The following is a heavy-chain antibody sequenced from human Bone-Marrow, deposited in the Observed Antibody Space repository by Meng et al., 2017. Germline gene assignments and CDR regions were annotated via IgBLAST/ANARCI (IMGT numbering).Heavy chain of an antibody. J-gene: IGHJ3*02. D-gene: IGHD3-10*01. V-gene: IGHV1-46*01. CDR1: AFTFSRYD. Sequence: GGSLRLSCAASAFTFSRYDMHWVRQAPGQGLEWMGIINPSGGSTSYAQKFQGRVTMTRDTSTSTAYMELSSLRSEDTAVYYCARGSKVRGVIIKSVGAFDIWGQGTMVTVSS. CDR2: INPSGGST. CDR3: ARGSKVRGVIIKSVGAFDI.